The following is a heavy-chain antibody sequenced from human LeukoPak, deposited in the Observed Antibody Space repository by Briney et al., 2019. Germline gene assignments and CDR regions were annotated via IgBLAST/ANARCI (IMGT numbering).Heavy chain of an antibody. CDR2: TIPIFGTA. CDR3: APSPDSSGSSDY. CDR1: GXTFIXXA. J-gene: IGHJ4*02. Sequence: XSGXTFIXXAISWVRQAPGQGLEWMGGTIPIFGTANYAQKFQGRVTITADESTSTAYVELSSLRSEDTAVYYCAPSPDSSGSSDYWGQGTLVTVSS. D-gene: IGHD3-3*01. V-gene: IGHV1-69*01.